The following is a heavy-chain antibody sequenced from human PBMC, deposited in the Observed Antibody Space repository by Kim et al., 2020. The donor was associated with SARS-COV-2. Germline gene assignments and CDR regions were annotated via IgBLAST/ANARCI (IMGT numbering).Heavy chain of an antibody. CDR3: STEYYGSGRTTSQYYYYYYGMDV. J-gene: IGHJ6*02. CDR1: GFTFSNAW. D-gene: IGHD3-10*01. V-gene: IGHV3-15*01. CDR2: IKSKTDGGTT. Sequence: GGSLRLSCAASGFTFSNAWMSWVRQAPVKGLEWVGRIKSKTDGGTTDYAAPVKGRFSISRDDSKNTLYLQMSSLKTEDTAVYYCSTEYYGSGRTTSQYYYYYYGMDVWGQGTTVTVSS.